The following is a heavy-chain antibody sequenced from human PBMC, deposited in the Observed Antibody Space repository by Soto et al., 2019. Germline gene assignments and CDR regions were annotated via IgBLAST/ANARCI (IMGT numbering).Heavy chain of an antibody. D-gene: IGHD1-7*01. CDR2: INPSTGTT. CDR3: AREHNWNYPNWFDP. J-gene: IGHJ5*02. V-gene: IGHV1-46*01. Sequence: ASVKVSCKASGYTFTNDYMHWVRQAPGQGLEWMGIINPSTGTTSYAQKFQGRVTMTRDTSTSTVHMELSSLRSDDTAVYYCAREHNWNYPNWFDPWGQGTLVTVSS. CDR1: GYTFTNDY.